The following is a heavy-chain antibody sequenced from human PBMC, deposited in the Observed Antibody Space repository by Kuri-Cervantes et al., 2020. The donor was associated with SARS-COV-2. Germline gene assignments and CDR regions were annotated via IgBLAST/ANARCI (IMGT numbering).Heavy chain of an antibody. CDR3: ARDGYNFWFDY. V-gene: IGHV1-69*06. CDR1: GGTFSSYT. CDR2: IIPIFGTA. D-gene: IGHD5-24*01. J-gene: IGHJ4*02. Sequence: SVKVSCKASGGTFSSYTISWVRQAPGQGLEWMGGIIPIFGTASYAQRFQGRVTITADKSTSTAYMELSSLRSEDTAVYYCARDGYNFWFDYWGQGTLVTVSS.